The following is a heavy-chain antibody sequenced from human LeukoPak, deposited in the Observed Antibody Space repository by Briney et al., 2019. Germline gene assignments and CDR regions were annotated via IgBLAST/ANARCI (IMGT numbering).Heavy chain of an antibody. CDR1: GYSFTSYW. J-gene: IGHJ6*02. D-gene: IGHD3-22*01. V-gene: IGHV5-10-1*01. CDR2: IDPSDSYT. CDR3: VRHFRPDYYDSSGYHYTLGV. Sequence: GESLKISCKGSGYSFTSYWISWVRQMPGKGLEWMGRIDPSDSYTNYSPSFQGHVTISADKSISTAYLQWSSLKASDTAMYYCVRHFRPDYYDSSGYHYTLGVWGQGTTVTVSS.